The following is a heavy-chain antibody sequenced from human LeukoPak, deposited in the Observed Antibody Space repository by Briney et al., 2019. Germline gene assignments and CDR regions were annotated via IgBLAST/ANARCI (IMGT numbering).Heavy chain of an antibody. D-gene: IGHD6-13*01. V-gene: IGHV3-30*03. CDR1: GSTFSSYG. CDR3: ASGIAAAGTVSFDY. J-gene: IGHJ4*02. Sequence: GGSLRLSCAASGSTFSSYGMHWVRQAPGKGLEWVAVISYDGSNKYYADSVKGRFTISRDNSKNTLYLQMNSLRAEDTAVYYCASGIAAAGTVSFDYWGQGTLVTVSS. CDR2: ISYDGSNK.